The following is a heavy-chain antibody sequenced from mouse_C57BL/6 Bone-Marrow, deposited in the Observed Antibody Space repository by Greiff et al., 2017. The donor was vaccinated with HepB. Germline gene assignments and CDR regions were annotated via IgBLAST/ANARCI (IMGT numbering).Heavy chain of an antibody. Sequence: EVQGVESGGDLVKPGGSLKLSCAASGFTFSSYGMSWVRQTPDKRLEWVATISSGGSYTYYPDSVKGRFTISRDNAKNTLYLQMSSLKSEDTAMYYCARHAMITTGYYAMDCWGQGTSVTVSS. J-gene: IGHJ4*01. CDR3: ARHAMITTGYYAMDC. D-gene: IGHD2-4*01. V-gene: IGHV5-6*01. CDR2: ISSGGSYT. CDR1: GFTFSSYG.